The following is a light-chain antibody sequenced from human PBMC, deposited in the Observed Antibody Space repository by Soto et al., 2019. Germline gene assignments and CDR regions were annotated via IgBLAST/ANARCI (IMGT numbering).Light chain of an antibody. CDR1: QSISTY. CDR2: TAS. V-gene: IGKV1-39*01. CDR3: QQSYSTPYS. J-gene: IGKJ2*03. Sequence: DIQMTQSPSSLSASVGDRVTITCRASQSISTYLSWYQQKPGKAPKLLIYTASSLQSGVPSRFTGSGSGTDFTLTISSPHPQDFATYYCQQSYSTPYSFGQGTRLEIK.